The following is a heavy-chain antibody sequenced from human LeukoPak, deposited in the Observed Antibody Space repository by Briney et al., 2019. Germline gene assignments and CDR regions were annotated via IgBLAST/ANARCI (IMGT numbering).Heavy chain of an antibody. J-gene: IGHJ4*02. Sequence: SQTLSLTCAISGDSVSSSSATWIWIRQSPSRGLEWLGRTYYMSRWYNDYAVSLQGRISVNPDTSKNQSSLQLNSVTPEDTALYYCARAPHGSGCDYWGQGILVTVSS. D-gene: IGHD6-19*01. CDR1: GDSVSSSSAT. CDR2: TYYMSRWYN. CDR3: ARAPHGSGCDY. V-gene: IGHV6-1*01.